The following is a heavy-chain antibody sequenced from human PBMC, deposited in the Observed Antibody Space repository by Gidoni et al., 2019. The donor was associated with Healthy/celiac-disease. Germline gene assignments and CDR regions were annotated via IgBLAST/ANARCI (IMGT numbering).Heavy chain of an antibody. CDR2: IYHSGST. J-gene: IGHJ4*02. D-gene: IGHD4-17*01. Sequence: QVQLQESGPGLVKPSETLSLTCTVSGYSISSGYYWGWIRQPPGKGREWIGSIYHSGSTYYNPSLKSRVTISVDTSKNQFSLKLSSVTAADTAVYYCARDYGDYGYFDYWGQGTLVTVSS. CDR3: ARDYGDYGYFDY. V-gene: IGHV4-38-2*02. CDR1: GYSISSGYY.